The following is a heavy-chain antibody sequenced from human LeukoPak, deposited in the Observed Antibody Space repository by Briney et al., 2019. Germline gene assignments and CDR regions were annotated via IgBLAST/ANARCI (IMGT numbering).Heavy chain of an antibody. Sequence: GGSLRLSCAASGLTFSNYWMTWVRQAPGKGLEWVANIKPDGSEKYYVDSVKGRFTISRDNAKNSLYLQMNGLRADDTAVYYCARTQLNGSRAPWGQGTLVTVSS. CDR2: IKPDGSEK. V-gene: IGHV3-7*01. D-gene: IGHD3-10*01. CDR3: ARTQLNGSRAP. CDR1: GLTFSNYW. J-gene: IGHJ5*02.